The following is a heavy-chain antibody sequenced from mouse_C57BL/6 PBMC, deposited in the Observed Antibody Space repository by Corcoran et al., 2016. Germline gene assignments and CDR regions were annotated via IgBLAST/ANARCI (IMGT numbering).Heavy chain of an antibody. CDR3: ARGGDYDLYYFDY. D-gene: IGHD2-4*01. CDR1: GYTFTTYG. J-gene: IGHJ2*01. Sequence: QIQLVQSGPELKKPGETVKISCKASGYTFTTYGMSWVKQAPGKGLKWMGWINTYSGVPTYADDFKGRFAFSLETSASTAYLQINNLKNEDTATYFCARGGDYDLYYFDYWGQSTTLTVSS. V-gene: IGHV9-3*01. CDR2: INTYSGVP.